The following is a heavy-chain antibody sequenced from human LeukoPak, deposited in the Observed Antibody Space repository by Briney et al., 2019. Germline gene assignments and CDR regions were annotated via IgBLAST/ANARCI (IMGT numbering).Heavy chain of an antibody. CDR1: GYTFTGYY. CDR3: VRDLLGGTAMGTYYYDSSGYYPTDLDY. D-gene: IGHD3-22*01. CDR2: INPNSGGT. Sequence: ASVKVSCKASGYTFTGYYMHWVRQAPGQGLEWMGRINPNSGGTNYAQKFQGRVTMTRDTSISTAYMELSRLRSDDTAVYYCVRDLLGGTAMGTYYYDSSGYYPTDLDYWGQGTLVTVSS. J-gene: IGHJ4*02. V-gene: IGHV1-2*06.